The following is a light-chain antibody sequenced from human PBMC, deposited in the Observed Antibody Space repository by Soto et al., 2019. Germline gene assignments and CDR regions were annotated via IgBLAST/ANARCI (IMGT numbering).Light chain of an antibody. CDR3: SSYAGSIFYV. CDR1: SSDVGGYDF. V-gene: IGLV2-8*01. Sequence: QPVLTQPPSASGSPGQSVTISCTGTSSDVGGYDFVSWYQQHPGKVPKVMIYEVSKRPSGVPDRFSGSKSGNTASLTVSGLQAEDEADYYCSSYAGSIFYVFGTGTKVTVL. CDR2: EVS. J-gene: IGLJ1*01.